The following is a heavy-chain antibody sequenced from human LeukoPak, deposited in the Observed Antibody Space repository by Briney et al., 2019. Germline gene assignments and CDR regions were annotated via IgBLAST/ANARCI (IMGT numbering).Heavy chain of an antibody. D-gene: IGHD3-10*01. CDR1: GFIFSTYG. CDR2: TRFDGSTK. Sequence: PGGSLRLSCAASGFIFSTYGMHWVRQAPGKGLEWVAFTRFDGSTKYYADSVKGRFTISRDNSKNTVSLQMNSLRVEVTSVYYCAKGRPRGAYYHMDVWGKGTTVTVSS. CDR3: AKGRPRGAYYHMDV. J-gene: IGHJ6*03. V-gene: IGHV3-30*02.